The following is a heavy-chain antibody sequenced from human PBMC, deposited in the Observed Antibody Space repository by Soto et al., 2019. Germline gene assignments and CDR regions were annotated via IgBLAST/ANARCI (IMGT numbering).Heavy chain of an antibody. CDR3: AREDYSNFDY. V-gene: IGHV3-21*01. CDR1: GFTFSSYS. CDR2: ISSSSSYI. J-gene: IGHJ4*02. Sequence: EVQLVESGGGLVKPGGSLRLSCAASGFTFSSYSMNWVRQAPGKGLEWVSSISSSSSYIYSADSVKGRFTISRDNAKNSLYLQMNSLRAXXXXXXXCAREDYSNFDYWGQGTLVTVSS. D-gene: IGHD4-4*01.